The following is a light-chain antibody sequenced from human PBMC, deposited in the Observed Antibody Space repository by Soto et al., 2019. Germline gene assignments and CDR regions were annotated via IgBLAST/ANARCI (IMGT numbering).Light chain of an antibody. CDR3: QQYGDCPYT. CDR2: GAS. V-gene: IGKV3-15*01. CDR1: QSVSSS. Sequence: EIVLTQSPATLSVSPGERATLSCRASQSVSSSLAWYQQKPGQAPRLLIYGASTRATGIPARFSGSGSGTEFTLTISSLQSEDFAVYYCQQYGDCPYTFGQGTRLEI. J-gene: IGKJ2*01.